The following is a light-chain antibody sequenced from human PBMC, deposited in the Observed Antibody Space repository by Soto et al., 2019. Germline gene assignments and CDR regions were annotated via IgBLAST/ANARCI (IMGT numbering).Light chain of an antibody. J-gene: IGKJ1*01. Sequence: EIVLTQSPGTLSLSPGERATLSCRASQSVSNYLAWYQQKPGQAPRLLIYGASRRATVIPDRFSGSGSGTEFTLTISRLEPEDFAVYYCQQYGGSPQPFGQGTNVEIK. CDR3: QQYGGSPQP. CDR1: QSVSNY. CDR2: GAS. V-gene: IGKV3-20*01.